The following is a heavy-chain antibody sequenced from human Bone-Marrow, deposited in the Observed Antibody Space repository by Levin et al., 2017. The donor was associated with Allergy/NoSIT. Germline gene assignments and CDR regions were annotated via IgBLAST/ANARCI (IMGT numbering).Heavy chain of an antibody. J-gene: IGHJ6*02. CDR3: ARGRREAVWTKSILNYFYYGMDV. CDR1: GGSFSDYV. V-gene: IGHV4-34*01. Sequence: SETLSLTCAVSGGSFSDYVWIWIRQSPGKGPEWIGQINHSGFTDYNPSLKSRVTISLDTPKSQFSLRFRSVTAADAAKYYCARGRREAVWTKSILNYFYYGMDVWGQGTTVAVSS. CDR2: INHSGFT. D-gene: IGHD1/OR15-1a*01.